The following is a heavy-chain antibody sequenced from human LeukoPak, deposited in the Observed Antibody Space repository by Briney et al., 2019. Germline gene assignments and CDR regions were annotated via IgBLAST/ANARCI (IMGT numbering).Heavy chain of an antibody. CDR2: VSYDGSNK. V-gene: IGHV3-30-3*01. CDR3: AKGCGTYYSYYYGMDV. Sequence: QPGGSLRLSCAASGFTFSSYAMHWVRQAPGKGLEWVAVVSYDGSNKYYADSVKGRFTISRDNSKNTLYLQMNSLRAEDTAVYYCAKGCGTYYSYYYGMDVWGQGTTVTVSS. J-gene: IGHJ6*02. CDR1: GFTFSSYA. D-gene: IGHD1-26*01.